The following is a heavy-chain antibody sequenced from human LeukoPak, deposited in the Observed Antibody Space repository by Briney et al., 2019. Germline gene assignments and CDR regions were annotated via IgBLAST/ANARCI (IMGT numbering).Heavy chain of an antibody. D-gene: IGHD2-2*01. V-gene: IGHV4-59*01. CDR1: GGSISSYY. CDR2: IYYSGST. CDR3: ARDRPGTSCHQD. J-gene: IGHJ4*02. Sequence: SETLSLTCTVSGGSISSYYWSWIRQPPGKGLEWIGYIYYSGSTNYNPSLKSRVTISVDTSKNQFSLKLSSVTAADTAVYYCARDRPGTSCHQDWGQGTLVTVSP.